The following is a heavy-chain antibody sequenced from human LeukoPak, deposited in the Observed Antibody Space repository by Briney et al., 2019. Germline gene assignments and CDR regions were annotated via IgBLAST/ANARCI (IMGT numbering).Heavy chain of an antibody. Sequence: ASVTVSCKASGYTFTSYYMHWVRQAPGQGLEWMGLINPSGGSTSYAQKFQGRVTMTRDTSTSTVYMELSSLRSEDTAVYYCARDACSGGSCYSGDWFDPWGQGTLVTVFS. V-gene: IGHV1-46*01. CDR3: ARDACSGGSCYSGDWFDP. D-gene: IGHD2-15*01. CDR1: GYTFTSYY. CDR2: INPSGGST. J-gene: IGHJ5*02.